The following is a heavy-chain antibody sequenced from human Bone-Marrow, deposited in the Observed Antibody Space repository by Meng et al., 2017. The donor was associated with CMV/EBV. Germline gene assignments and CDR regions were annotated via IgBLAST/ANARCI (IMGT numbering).Heavy chain of an antibody. CDR1: GFTFSSYA. J-gene: IGHJ3*02. CDR3: ARARFDSSGFFSVNDAFDI. V-gene: IGHV3-30*04. CDR2: ISYDGSNK. D-gene: IGHD3-22*01. Sequence: GGSLRLSCAASGFTFSSYAMHWVRQDPGKGLEWVAVISYDGSNKYYADSVEGRFTISRDNSKNTLYLQMNSLRAEDTAVYYCARARFDSSGFFSVNDAFDIWGQGTMVTVSS.